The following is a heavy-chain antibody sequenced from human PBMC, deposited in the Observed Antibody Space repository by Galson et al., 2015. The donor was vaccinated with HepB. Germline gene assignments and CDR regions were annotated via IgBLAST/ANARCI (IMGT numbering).Heavy chain of an antibody. Sequence: SLRLSCAASGFTFSSYAMSWVRQAPGKGLEWVSAISGSGGSTYYADSVKGRFTISRDNSKNTLYLQMNSLRAEDTAVYYCAKAPGGGVGAPTFYWGQGSLVTVSS. CDR2: ISGSGGST. CDR3: AKAPGGGVGAPTFY. D-gene: IGHD1-26*01. CDR1: GFTFSSYA. J-gene: IGHJ4*02. V-gene: IGHV3-23*01.